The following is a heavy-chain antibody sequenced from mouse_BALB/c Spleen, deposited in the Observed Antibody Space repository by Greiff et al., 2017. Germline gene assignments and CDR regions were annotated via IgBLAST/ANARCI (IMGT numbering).Heavy chain of an antibody. D-gene: IGHD2-14*01. V-gene: IGHV5-9*03. J-gene: IGHJ2*01. CDR1: GFTFSSYT. CDR2: ISSGGGNT. CDR3: ARNRYENFDY. Sequence: DVKLVESGGGLVKPGGSLKLSCAASGFTFSSYTMSWVRQTPEKRLEWVATISSGGGNTYYPDSVKGRFTISRDNAKNNLYLQMSSLRSEDTALYYCARNRYENFDYWGQGTTLTVSS.